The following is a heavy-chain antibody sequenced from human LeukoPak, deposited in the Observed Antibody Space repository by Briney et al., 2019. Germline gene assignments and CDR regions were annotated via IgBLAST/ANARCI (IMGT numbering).Heavy chain of an antibody. D-gene: IGHD3-3*01. CDR3: ARSYYDFWSGYYGGAFDI. V-gene: IGHV4-4*07. CDR2: IDTSGNT. CDR1: GGSISSYY. J-gene: IGHJ3*02. Sequence: SETLSLTCTVSGGSISSYYWSWIRQPAGKGLEWIGRIDTSGNTNYKPSLKSRVTMSVDTSKKQFSLKLSSVTAADTAVYYCARSYYDFWSGYYGGAFDIWGQGTVVTVSS.